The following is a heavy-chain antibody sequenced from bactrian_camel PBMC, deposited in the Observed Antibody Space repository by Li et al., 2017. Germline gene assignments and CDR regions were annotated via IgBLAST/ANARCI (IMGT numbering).Heavy chain of an antibody. CDR3: ATSGVDWSIFED. CDR2: IRTTSSKT. CDR1: GFTFSVAH. Sequence: VQLVESGGGLVQPGESIKLSCTASGFTFSVAHMFWVRQAPGKGLEWVSSIRTTSSKTYYADSVKGRFTISRDNAKNSVFLQMNSLKSEDTALYYCATSGVDWSIFEDWGQGTQVTVS. D-gene: IGHD5*01. V-gene: IGHV3-2*01. J-gene: IGHJ4*01.